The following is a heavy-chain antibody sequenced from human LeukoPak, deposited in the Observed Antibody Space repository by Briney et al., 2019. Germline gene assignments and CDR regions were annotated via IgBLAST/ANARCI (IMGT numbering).Heavy chain of an antibody. V-gene: IGHV4-61*02. CDR2: IYTRGST. CDR3: ARGRNPYYDYVWGSSTYYFDH. J-gene: IGHJ4*02. D-gene: IGHD3-16*01. CDR1: GGSISSGSYY. Sequence: PSETLSLTCTVSGGSISSGSYYWSWTRQPAGKGLEWIGRIYTRGSTNYNPSLKSRVTISVDPSKNQFSLKLSSVTAADTAVYYCARGRNPYYDYVWGSSTYYFDHWGQGTLVTVSS.